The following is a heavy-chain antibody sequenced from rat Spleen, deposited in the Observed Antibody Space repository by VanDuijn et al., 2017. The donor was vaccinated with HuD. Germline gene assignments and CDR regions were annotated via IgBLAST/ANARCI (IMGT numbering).Heavy chain of an antibody. Sequence: EVQLVESGGGLVQPGRSLKLSCAASGFTFNNYAMAWVRQAPKKGLEWVATIIYDGSRAYYRDSVKGRFTVSRDDAKSTLYLQMDSLRSEDTATYYCARHGRDYYVMDAWGQGASVTVSS. J-gene: IGHJ4*01. V-gene: IGHV5-29*01. CDR2: IIYDGSRA. CDR1: GFTFNNYA. CDR3: ARHGRDYYVMDA. D-gene: IGHD1-4*01.